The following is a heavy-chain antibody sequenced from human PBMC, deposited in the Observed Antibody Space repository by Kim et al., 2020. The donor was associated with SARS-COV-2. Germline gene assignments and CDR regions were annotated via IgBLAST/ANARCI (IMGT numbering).Heavy chain of an antibody. Sequence: ASVKVSCKASGYTFTSYAMNWVRQAPGQGLEWMGWINTNTGNPTYAQGFTGRFVFSLDTSVSTAYLQISSLKAEDTAVYYCARVLETLVRYFDWFRPDNYGMDVWGQGTTVTVSS. CDR1: GYTFTSYA. V-gene: IGHV7-4-1*02. CDR2: INTNTGNP. CDR3: ARVLETLVRYFDWFRPDNYGMDV. J-gene: IGHJ6*02. D-gene: IGHD3-9*01.